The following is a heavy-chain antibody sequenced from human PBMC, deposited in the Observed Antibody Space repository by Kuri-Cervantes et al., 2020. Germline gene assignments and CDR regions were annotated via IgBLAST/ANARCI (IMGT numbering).Heavy chain of an antibody. CDR3: AKEMATMYFDY. D-gene: IGHD5-24*01. CDR2: ISVRNNAI. CDR1: GFTVNGYH. Sequence: GESLKISCAASGFTVNGYHMNWVRQAPGKGLEWVAYISVRNNAIYYTDSVKGRFTISRDNAKDSLFLQMNSLRDEDTAVYWCAKEMATMYFDYWGQGTLVTVSS. J-gene: IGHJ4*02. V-gene: IGHV3-48*02.